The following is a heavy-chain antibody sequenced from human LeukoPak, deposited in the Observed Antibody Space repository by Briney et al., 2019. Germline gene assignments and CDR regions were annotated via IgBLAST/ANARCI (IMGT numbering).Heavy chain of an antibody. CDR3: ARHPARRLWFAGYSMDV. CDR2: IYYSGST. CDR1: GGSISSYY. V-gene: IGHV4-59*08. J-gene: IGHJ6*02. Sequence: PSETLSLTCTVSGGSISSYYWSWIRQPPGKGLEWIGYIYYSGSTNYNPSLKSRVTISVDTSKNQFSLKLSSVTAADTAVYYCARHPARRLWFAGYSMDVWGQGTTVTVSS. D-gene: IGHD5-18*01.